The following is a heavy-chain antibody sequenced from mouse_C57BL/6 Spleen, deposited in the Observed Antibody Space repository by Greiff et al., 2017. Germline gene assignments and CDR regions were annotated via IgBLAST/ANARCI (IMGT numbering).Heavy chain of an antibody. D-gene: IGHD1-3*01. CDR2: IYPGSGST. V-gene: IGHV1-55*01. CDR1: GYTFTSYW. J-gene: IGHJ1*03. CDR3: ARGSGSLWYFDV. Sequence: QVQLQQPGAELVKPGASVKMSCKASGYTFTSYWITWVKQRPGQGLEWIGDIYPGSGSTNYNEKFKSKATLTVDTSSSTAYMQLSSLTSEDSAVYYCARGSGSLWYFDVWGTGTTVTVSS.